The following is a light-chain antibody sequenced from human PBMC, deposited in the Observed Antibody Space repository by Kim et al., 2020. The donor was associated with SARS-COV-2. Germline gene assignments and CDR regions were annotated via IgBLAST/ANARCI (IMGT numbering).Light chain of an antibody. CDR3: QEYNNWPPWT. CDR2: GAS. CDR1: QSVSSN. V-gene: IGKV3-15*01. J-gene: IGKJ1*01. Sequence: SPGERATLACRASQSVSSNLAWYQQKPGQAPRILIYGASTRATGIPARFSGSGSGTEFTLTISSLQSEDFAVYYGQEYNNWPPWTFGQGTKVDIK.